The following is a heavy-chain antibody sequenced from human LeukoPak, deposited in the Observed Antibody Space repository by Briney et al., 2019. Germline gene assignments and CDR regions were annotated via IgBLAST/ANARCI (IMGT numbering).Heavy chain of an antibody. D-gene: IGHD3-9*01. CDR2: INHNGST. Sequence: SETLSLTCAVYGGSFSGYYWSWIRQPPGKGLEWIGEINHNGSTNCNPSLKSRVTISVDTSKNQFSLKLSSVTAADTAVYYCARVGTVLRYFVRASAFDIWGQGTMVTVSS. CDR3: ARVGTVLRYFVRASAFDI. J-gene: IGHJ3*02. V-gene: IGHV4-34*01. CDR1: GGSFSGYY.